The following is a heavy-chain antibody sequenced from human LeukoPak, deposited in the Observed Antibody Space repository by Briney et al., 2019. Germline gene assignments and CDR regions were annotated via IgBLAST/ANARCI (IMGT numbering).Heavy chain of an antibody. D-gene: IGHD5-24*01. J-gene: IGHJ4*02. CDR2: IYYSGST. CDR1: GGSISSSSYY. CDR3: ASIDGYKPGFDY. Sequence: SETLSLTCTVSGGSISSSSYYWGWIRQPPGKGLEWIGSIYYSGSTYYNPSLKSRVTISVDTSKNQFSLKLSSVTAADTAVYYCASIDGYKPGFDYWGQGTLVTVSS. V-gene: IGHV4-39*01.